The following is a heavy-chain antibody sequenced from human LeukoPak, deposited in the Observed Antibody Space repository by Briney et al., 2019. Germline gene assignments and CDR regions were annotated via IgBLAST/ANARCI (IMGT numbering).Heavy chain of an antibody. CDR2: IHYSGST. Sequence: SETLSLTCTVSGGSISSGSYYWNWIRQHPGKGLEWIGYIHYSGSTYYSPSLKSRVTISLDTSKTQFSLKLSSVTAADTAVYYCARALSGVYAWLDYWGQGTLVTVSS. CDR3: ARALSGVYAWLDY. D-gene: IGHD5/OR15-5a*01. CDR1: GGSISSGSYY. V-gene: IGHV4-31*03. J-gene: IGHJ4*02.